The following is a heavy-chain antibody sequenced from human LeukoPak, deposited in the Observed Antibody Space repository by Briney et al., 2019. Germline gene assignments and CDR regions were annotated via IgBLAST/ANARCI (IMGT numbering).Heavy chain of an antibody. CDR3: AKAESPWLVRVLAY. CDR2: ISGSGGST. Sequence: GASLRLSCAASGFTFSSYAMSWVRQAPGKGLEWVSAISGSGGSTYYADSVKGRFTISRDNSKNTLYLQMNSLRAEDTAVYHCAKAESPWLVRVLAYWGQGTLVTVSS. V-gene: IGHV3-23*01. J-gene: IGHJ4*02. CDR1: GFTFSSYA. D-gene: IGHD6-19*01.